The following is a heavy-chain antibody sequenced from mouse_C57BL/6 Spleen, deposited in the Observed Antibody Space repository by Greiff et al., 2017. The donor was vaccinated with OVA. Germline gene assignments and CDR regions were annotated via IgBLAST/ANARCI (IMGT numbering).Heavy chain of an antibody. CDR1: GYTFTSYW. V-gene: IGHV1-55*01. J-gene: IGHJ3*01. CDR3: ARGYYGSSKAWFAY. Sequence: QVQLQQPGAELVKPGASVKMSCKASGYTFTSYWITWVKQRPGQGLEWIGDIYPGSGSTNYNEKFKSKATLTVDTSSSTAYMQLSSLTSEDSAVYYCARGYYGSSKAWFAYWGQGTLVTVSA. D-gene: IGHD1-1*01. CDR2: IYPGSGST.